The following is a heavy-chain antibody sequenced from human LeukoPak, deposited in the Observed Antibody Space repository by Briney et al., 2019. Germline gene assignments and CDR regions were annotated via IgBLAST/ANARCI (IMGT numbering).Heavy chain of an antibody. J-gene: IGHJ4*02. V-gene: IGHV3-7*01. CDR1: GFTFSSYW. CDR3: ARARKLGYCSSTSCYLYFDY. Sequence: PGGSLRLSCAASGFTFSSYWMSWVRQAPGKGLEWVANIKQDGSEIYYVDSVKGRFTISRDNAKNSLYLQMNSLRAEDTAVYYCARARKLGYCSSTSCYLYFDYWGQGTLVTVSS. CDR2: IKQDGSEI. D-gene: IGHD2-2*01.